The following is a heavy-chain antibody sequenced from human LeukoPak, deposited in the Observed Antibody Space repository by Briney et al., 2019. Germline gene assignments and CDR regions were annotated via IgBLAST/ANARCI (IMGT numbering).Heavy chain of an antibody. J-gene: IGHJ4*01. Sequence: PSGTLTLSCAASGFTFSNSAMSWVRQPPGKGLEWVSTLSGSGITTYYADSVKGRFTISRDNSKNTLYLQMNSLRAEDTAVYYCAKGIYSSGWSYFDYWGHGTLVTVSS. V-gene: IGHV3-23*01. CDR2: LSGSGITT. CDR3: AKGIYSSGWSYFDY. CDR1: GFTFSNSA. D-gene: IGHD6-19*01.